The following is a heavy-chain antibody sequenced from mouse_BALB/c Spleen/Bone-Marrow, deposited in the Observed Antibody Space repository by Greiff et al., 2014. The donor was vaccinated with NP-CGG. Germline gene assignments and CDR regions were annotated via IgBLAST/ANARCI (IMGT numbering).Heavy chain of an antibody. CDR3: ARGGNYWYFDV. V-gene: IGHV1-14*01. J-gene: IGHJ1*01. CDR1: GYTFTSYL. CDR2: INPYNDGT. D-gene: IGHD2-1*01. Sequence: VHVKQSGPELVKPGASVKMSCKASGYTFTSYLMHWVKQKPGQGLEWIGYINPYNDGTKYNEKFKGKATLTSDKSSSTAYMELSSLTSEDSAVYYCARGGNYWYFDVWGAGTTVTVSS.